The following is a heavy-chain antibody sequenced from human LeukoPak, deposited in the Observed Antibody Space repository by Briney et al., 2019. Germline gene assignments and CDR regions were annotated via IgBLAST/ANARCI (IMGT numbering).Heavy chain of an antibody. CDR2: INWSGAGT. CDR3: ARALRRYKYDYPSPDN. D-gene: IGHD3-16*01. V-gene: IGHV3-20*04. CDR1: GFTFDDYG. J-gene: IGHJ4*02. Sequence: GGSLRLSCAASGFTFDDYGMSWVRQAPGKGLEGVSGINWSGAGTGYADSVKGRFTISRDNGKNSLYLQMNSLRAEDTALYYCARALRRYKYDYPSPDNWGQGTLVTVSS.